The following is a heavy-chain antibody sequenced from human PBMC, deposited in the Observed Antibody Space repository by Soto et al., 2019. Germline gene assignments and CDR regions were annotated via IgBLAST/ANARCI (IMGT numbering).Heavy chain of an antibody. D-gene: IGHD6-19*01. CDR1: GFAFRSYW. CDR2: IKQDGSEK. J-gene: IGHJ3*02. CDR3: ARDLYSSGWSYDAFDI. V-gene: IGHV3-7*01. Sequence: GWSLRLFCAAPGFAFRSYWMSWVRQAPGKGLEWVANIKQDGSEKYYVDSVKGRFTISRDNAKNSLYLQMNSLRAEDTAVYYCARDLYSSGWSYDAFDIWGQGT.